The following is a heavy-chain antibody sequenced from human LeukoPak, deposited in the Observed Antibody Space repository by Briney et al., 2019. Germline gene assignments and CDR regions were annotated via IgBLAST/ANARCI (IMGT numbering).Heavy chain of an antibody. J-gene: IGHJ6*03. CDR3: ARRGAARPAPGYMDV. Sequence: ASVKVSCKASGYTFTDYYIHWVRQAPGQGLEWMGWINPNSGGTNYAQKFQGRVTMTRDTSTSTAYMELRSLRSDDTAVYYCARRGAARPAPGYMDVWGKGTTVTVSS. CDR1: GYTFTDYY. V-gene: IGHV1-2*02. CDR2: INPNSGGT. D-gene: IGHD6-6*01.